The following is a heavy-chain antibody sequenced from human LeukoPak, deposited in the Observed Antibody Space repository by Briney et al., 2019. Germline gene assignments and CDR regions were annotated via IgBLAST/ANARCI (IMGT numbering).Heavy chain of an antibody. CDR1: GGTFSSYA. CDR3: AGNRLGELSFNY. D-gene: IGHD3-16*02. CDR2: IIPIFGTA. V-gene: IGHV1-69*13. Sequence: SVKVSCTASGGTFSSYAISWVRQAPGQGLEWMGGIIPIFGTANYAQKFQGRVTITADESTSTAYMELSSLRSEDTAVYYCAGNRLGELSFNYWGQGTLVTVSS. J-gene: IGHJ4*02.